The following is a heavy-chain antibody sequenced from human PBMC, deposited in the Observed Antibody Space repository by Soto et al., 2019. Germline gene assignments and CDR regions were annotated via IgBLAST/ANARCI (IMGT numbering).Heavy chain of an antibody. Sequence: QVQLVQSGAEVKKPGASVKVSCKASGYTFTNFGISWVRQAPGQGLEWMGWISAYNGNTTYAQNFQGRVTMTTDTSTSTADMELRSLRSGDTAVYYCAGGGTPIDYWGQGTLVTVSS. J-gene: IGHJ4*02. D-gene: IGHD3-16*01. CDR3: AGGGTPIDY. V-gene: IGHV1-18*01. CDR2: ISAYNGNT. CDR1: GYTFTNFG.